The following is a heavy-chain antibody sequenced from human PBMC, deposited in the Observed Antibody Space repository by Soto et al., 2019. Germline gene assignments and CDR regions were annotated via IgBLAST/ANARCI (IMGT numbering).Heavy chain of an antibody. CDR3: ARVWGYAFDY. Sequence: SETLSLTCAVSGGSISSGGYSWSWIRQPPGKGLEWIGYMYHSGSTYYNPSLKSRVTISVDTSKNQFSLKLSSVTAADTAVYYCARVWGYAFDYWGQGTLVTVSS. D-gene: IGHD3-16*01. CDR1: GGSISSGGYS. V-gene: IGHV4-30-2*01. CDR2: MYHSGST. J-gene: IGHJ4*02.